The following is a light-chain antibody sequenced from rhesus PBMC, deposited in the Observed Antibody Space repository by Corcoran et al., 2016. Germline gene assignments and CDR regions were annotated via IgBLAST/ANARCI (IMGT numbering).Light chain of an antibody. CDR3: CSYRSGSTSDV. CDR2: EVS. J-gene: IGLJ6*01. CDR1: SSDIGGYNY. V-gene: IGLV2-32*01. Sequence: HAALTQPRSVSGSPGPSVTISCPGTSSDIGGYNYVSWYQQHPGTAPKLMIYEVSKRPSGVSDRFSGSKSGNTASLTISGLQAGDEADYYCCSYRSGSTSDVFGSGTKLTVL.